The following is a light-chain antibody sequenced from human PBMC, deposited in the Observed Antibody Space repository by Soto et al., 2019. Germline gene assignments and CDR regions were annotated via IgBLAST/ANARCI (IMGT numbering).Light chain of an antibody. V-gene: IGLV2-14*01. CDR1: SSDVGGYNY. J-gene: IGLJ1*01. Sequence: QSVLTQPASVSGSPGQSITISCSGTSSDVGGYNYVSWYQQHPGKAPKLMIYDVSNWPSGVSNRFSGSKSGNTASLTISGLQAEYEADYYCSSYTSSSTYVFGTGTKVTVL. CDR2: DVS. CDR3: SSYTSSSTYV.